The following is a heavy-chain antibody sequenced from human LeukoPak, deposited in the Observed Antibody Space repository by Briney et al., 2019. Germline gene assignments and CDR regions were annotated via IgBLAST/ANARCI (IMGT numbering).Heavy chain of an antibody. CDR1: GGSISSYY. J-gene: IGHJ6*03. Sequence: SETLTLTCTVSGGSISSYYWRWIRQPAGKGLEWIGRIYTSGSTNYNPSLKSRVTMSVDTSKNQFSLKLSSVTAADTDVYYCARSPDIVVVIDYYYMDVWGKGTTVTVSS. V-gene: IGHV4-4*07. CDR2: IYTSGST. D-gene: IGHD2-2*01. CDR3: ARSPDIVVVIDYYYMDV.